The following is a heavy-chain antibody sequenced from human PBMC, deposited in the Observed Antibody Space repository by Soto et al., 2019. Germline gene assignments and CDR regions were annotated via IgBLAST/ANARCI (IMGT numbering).Heavy chain of an antibody. V-gene: IGHV3-30-3*01. CDR3: ARAIYPLKAAAGILGFDY. CDR2: ISYDGSNK. Sequence: GGSLRLSCAASGFTFSSYAMHWVRQAPGKGLEWVAVISYDGSNKYYADSVKGRFTISRDNSKNTLYLQMNSLRAEDTAVYYCARAIYPLKAAAGILGFDYWGQGTLVTVSS. CDR1: GFTFSSYA. J-gene: IGHJ4*02. D-gene: IGHD6-13*01.